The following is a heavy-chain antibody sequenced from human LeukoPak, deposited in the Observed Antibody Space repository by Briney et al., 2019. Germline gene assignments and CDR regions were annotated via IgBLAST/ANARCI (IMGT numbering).Heavy chain of an antibody. CDR3: ARVTEKQYLPFDS. Sequence: SQTLSLTCAISGDSVSSNSAAWNWIRQSSSRGLEWLGRTYYSSRWYNEYALSVKSRITINPDTSKNQFSLQLNSVTPEDTAVYYCARVTEKQYLPFDSWGQGTLVTVST. V-gene: IGHV6-1*01. J-gene: IGHJ4*02. D-gene: IGHD6-19*01. CDR2: TYYSSRWYN. CDR1: GDSVSSNSAA.